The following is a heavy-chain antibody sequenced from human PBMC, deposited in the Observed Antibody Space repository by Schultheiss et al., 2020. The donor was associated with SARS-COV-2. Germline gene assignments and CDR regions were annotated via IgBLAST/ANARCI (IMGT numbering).Heavy chain of an antibody. CDR1: GFTFSSYA. CDR3: AKDRLPYYYGSGGYFDY. J-gene: IGHJ4*02. Sequence: GESLKISCAASGFTFSSYAMSWVRQAPGKGLEWVSAISGSGGSTYYADSVKGRFTISRDNSKNTLYLQMNSLRAEDTAVYYCAKDRLPYYYGSGGYFDYWGQGTLVTVSS. CDR2: ISGSGGST. V-gene: IGHV3-23*01. D-gene: IGHD3-10*01.